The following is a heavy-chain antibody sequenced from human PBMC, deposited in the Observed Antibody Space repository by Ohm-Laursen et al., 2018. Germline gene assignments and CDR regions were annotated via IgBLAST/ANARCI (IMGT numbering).Heavy chain of an antibody. D-gene: IGHD3-10*01. CDR2: TSGNGEIT. V-gene: IGHV3-23*01. J-gene: IGHJ4*02. CDR1: GLTLSNYA. Sequence: GSLRLSCSASGLTLSNYAMSWVRQAPGKGLEWVSSTSGNGEITYHADSVKGRFTISRDNSRNTLYLQMNSLRADDTAVYYCARVENWIYCNLDYWGQGTLVTVSS. CDR3: ARVENWIYCNLDY.